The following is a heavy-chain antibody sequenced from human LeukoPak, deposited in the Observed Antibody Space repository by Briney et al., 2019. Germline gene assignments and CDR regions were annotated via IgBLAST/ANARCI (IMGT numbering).Heavy chain of an antibody. CDR1: GFTVSSNY. J-gene: IGHJ3*02. D-gene: IGHD3-22*01. CDR3: ARGLPSSPHYYDPDAFDI. Sequence: PGGSLRLSCAASGFTVSSNYMSWVRQAPGKGLEWVSVIYSGGSTYYADSVKGRFTISRDNSKNTLYLQMNSLRAEDTAVYYCARGLPSSPHYYDPDAFDIWGQGTMVTVSS. V-gene: IGHV3-53*01. CDR2: IYSGGST.